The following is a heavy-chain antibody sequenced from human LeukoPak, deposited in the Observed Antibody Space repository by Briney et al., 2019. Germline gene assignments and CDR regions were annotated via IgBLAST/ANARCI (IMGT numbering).Heavy chain of an antibody. CDR2: IYKSGTT. V-gene: IGHV4-59*01. D-gene: IGHD3-9*01. CDR1: GGYISTYY. J-gene: IGHJ5*02. CDR3: ARGDYDTLPGSQHWSAP. Sequence: SETLSLTCTVSGGYISTYYWTWIRQPPEKGLEWIGYIYKSGTTNYNPSLKSRVSISVDVSKNQFSLKLTSVTAADTAVYYCARGDYDTLPGSQHWSAPWGHGTLVTVSS.